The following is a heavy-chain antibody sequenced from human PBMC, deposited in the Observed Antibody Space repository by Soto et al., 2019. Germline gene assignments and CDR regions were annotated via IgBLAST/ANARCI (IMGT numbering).Heavy chain of an antibody. CDR2: ISGSGGST. Sequence: EVQLLESGGGLVQHGGSLRLSCAASGFTFSSYAMSWVRQAPGKGLEWVSAISGSGGSTYYADSVKGRFTISRDNSKNTLYLQMNSLRAEDTAVYYCAKDRPYGSSWGISWFDPWGQGTLVTVSS. D-gene: IGHD6-6*01. CDR3: AKDRPYGSSWGISWFDP. V-gene: IGHV3-23*01. CDR1: GFTFSSYA. J-gene: IGHJ5*02.